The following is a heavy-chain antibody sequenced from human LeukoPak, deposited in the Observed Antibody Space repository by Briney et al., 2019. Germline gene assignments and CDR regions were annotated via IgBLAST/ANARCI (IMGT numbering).Heavy chain of an antibody. CDR3: ARGPGAAAVRYYYYGMDV. V-gene: IGHV1-8*01. CDR2: MNPNSGNT. Sequence: GASVKVSCKASGYTFTSYDINWVRQATGQGLEWMGWMNPNSGNTGYAQKFQGRVTMTRNISISTAYMELSSLRSEDTAVYYCARGPGAAAVRYYYYGMDVWGQGTTVTVSS. CDR1: GYTFTSYD. J-gene: IGHJ6*02. D-gene: IGHD6-13*01.